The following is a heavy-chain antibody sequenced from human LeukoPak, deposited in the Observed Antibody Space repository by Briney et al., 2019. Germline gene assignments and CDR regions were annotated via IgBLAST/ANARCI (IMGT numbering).Heavy chain of an antibody. D-gene: IGHD3-3*01. CDR1: GFTFSSYS. V-gene: IGHV3-21*01. Sequence: GGSLRLSCAASGFTFSSYSMNWVRQAPGKGLEWVSSISSSNSYIYYADSVKGRFTISRDNAKNSLYLQMNSLRAEDTAVYYCARDPHLHDFWSGYYFGDYYYYMDVWGKGTTVTVSS. J-gene: IGHJ6*03. CDR2: ISSSNSYI. CDR3: ARDPHLHDFWSGYYFGDYYYYMDV.